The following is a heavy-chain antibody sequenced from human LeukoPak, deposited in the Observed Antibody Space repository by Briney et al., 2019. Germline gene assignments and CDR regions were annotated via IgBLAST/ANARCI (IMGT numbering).Heavy chain of an antibody. V-gene: IGHV3-23*01. CDR2: ISGSGGST. CDR3: AKFSRPFHRGITPDY. CDR1: GFTFSSHA. D-gene: IGHD3-10*01. J-gene: IGHJ4*02. Sequence: GGSLRLSCAASGFTFSSHAMSWVRQAPGKGLEWVSAISGSGGSTYYADSVKGRFTISRDNSKNTLYLQMNSLRAEDTAVYYCAKFSRPFHRGITPDYWGQGTLVTVSS.